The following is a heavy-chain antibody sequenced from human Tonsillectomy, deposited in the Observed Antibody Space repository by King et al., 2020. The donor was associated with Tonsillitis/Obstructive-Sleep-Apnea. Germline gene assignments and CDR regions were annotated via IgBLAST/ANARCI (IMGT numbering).Heavy chain of an antibody. CDR3: ARDGADCGGDCYRDAFDI. CDR1: GGSISSYY. CDR2: IYYSGST. V-gene: IGHV4-59*01. Sequence: VQLQESGPGLVKPSETLSLTCTVSGGSISSYYWSWIRQPPGKGLEWIGYIYYSGSTNYNPSLKSRVTISVDTSKNQFSLKLSSVTAADTAVYYCARDGADCGGDCYRDAFDIWGQGTMVTVSS. J-gene: IGHJ3*02. D-gene: IGHD2-21*02.